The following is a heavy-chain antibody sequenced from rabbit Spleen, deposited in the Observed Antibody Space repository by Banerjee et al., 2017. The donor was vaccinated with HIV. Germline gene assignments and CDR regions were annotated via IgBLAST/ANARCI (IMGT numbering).Heavy chain of an antibody. CDR3: ARDTSSSFSSYGMDL. D-gene: IGHD1-1*01. CDR2: IDPVFGIT. CDR1: GFTLSSYY. J-gene: IGHJ6*01. V-gene: IGHV1S7*01. Sequence: QLEESGGGLVQPGGSLKLSCKASGFTLSSYYMNWVRQAPGKRLEWIGYIDPVFGITYYANWVNGRFSISRDNAQNTVFLQMTSLTAADTATYFCARDTSSSFSSYGMDLWGPGTLVTVS.